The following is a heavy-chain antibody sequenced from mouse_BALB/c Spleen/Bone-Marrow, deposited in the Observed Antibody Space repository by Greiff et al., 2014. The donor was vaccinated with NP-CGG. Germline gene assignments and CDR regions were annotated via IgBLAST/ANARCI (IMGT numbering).Heavy chain of an antibody. Sequence: EVQLQQSGTVLARPGASVKMSCKASGYSITSYWMHWVKQRPGQGLECIGAIYPGNSDTTYNQQFKGKAKLTAVTSASTAYMELSSLTNEDSAVYYCTRLGHYYGYILDYWGQGTTLTVSS. CDR2: IYPGNSDT. V-gene: IGHV1-5*01. CDR3: TRLGHYYGYILDY. J-gene: IGHJ2*01. CDR1: GYSITSYW. D-gene: IGHD1-2*01.